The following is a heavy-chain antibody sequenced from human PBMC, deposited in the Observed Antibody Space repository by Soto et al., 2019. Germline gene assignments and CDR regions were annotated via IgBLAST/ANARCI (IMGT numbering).Heavy chain of an antibody. Sequence: SETLSLTCTVSGGSISSYYWSWIRQPPGKGLEWIGYIYYSGSTNYNPSLKSRVTISVDTSKNQFSLKLSSVTAADTAVYYCAGEEIAARPKSGFLGYFDYWGQGTLVTVSS. V-gene: IGHV4-59*08. CDR1: GGSISSYY. CDR2: IYYSGST. D-gene: IGHD6-6*01. CDR3: AGEEIAARPKSGFLGYFDY. J-gene: IGHJ4*02.